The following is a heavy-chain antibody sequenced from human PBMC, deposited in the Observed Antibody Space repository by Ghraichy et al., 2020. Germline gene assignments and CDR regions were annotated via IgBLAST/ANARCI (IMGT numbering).Heavy chain of an antibody. D-gene: IGHD3-10*01. J-gene: IGHJ5*02. CDR1: GGSISSYY. CDR3: AREGLEVRGSGKFDP. V-gene: IGHV4-4*07. Sequence: SETLSLTCTVSGGSISSYYWSWIRQPAGKGLEWIGRIYSSGSTNYNPSLKSRVTMSVDTSKNQFSLKLSSVTAADTAVYYCAREGLEVRGSGKFDPWGQGTLVTVSS. CDR2: IYSSGST.